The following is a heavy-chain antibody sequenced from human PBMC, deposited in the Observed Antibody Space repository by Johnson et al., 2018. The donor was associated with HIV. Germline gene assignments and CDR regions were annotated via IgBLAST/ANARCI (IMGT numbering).Heavy chain of an antibody. CDR2: ISYDGSNK. J-gene: IGHJ3*02. CDR3: AKDLRLSSGQWLVQGGAFDI. Sequence: QVQLVESGGGLVQPGGSLRLSCAASGFTFSSYAMHWVRQAPGKGLEWVAVISYDGSNKYYADSVKGRFTISRDNVKNSLYLQMNSLRAEDTALYYCAKDLRLSSGQWLVQGGAFDIWGQGTMVTVSS. V-gene: IGHV3-30*04. D-gene: IGHD6-19*01. CDR1: GFTFSSYA.